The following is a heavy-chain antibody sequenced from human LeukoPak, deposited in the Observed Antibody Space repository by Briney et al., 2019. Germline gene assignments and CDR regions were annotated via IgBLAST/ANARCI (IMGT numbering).Heavy chain of an antibody. CDR3: ARERIVVVNTYYYYMDV. J-gene: IGHJ6*03. CDR2: INPNSGGT. CDR1: EYTFTGYY. V-gene: IGHV1-2*02. Sequence: ASVKVSCKASEYTFTGYYMHWVRQAPGQGLEWMGWINPNSGGTNYAQKFQGRVTMTRDTSISTAYMELSRLRSDDTAVYYCARERIVVVNTYYYYMDVWGKGTTVTVSS. D-gene: IGHD3-22*01.